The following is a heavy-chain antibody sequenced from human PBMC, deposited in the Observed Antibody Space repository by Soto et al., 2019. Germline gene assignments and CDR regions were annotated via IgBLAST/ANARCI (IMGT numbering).Heavy chain of an antibody. J-gene: IGHJ5*02. D-gene: IGHD3-10*01. CDR1: GGSISSSSYY. Sequence: SETLSLTCTVSGGSISSSSYYWGWIRQPPGKGLEWIVSIYYSGSTYYNSSLKSRVTISVDTSKNQFSLKLSSVTAADTAVYYCARRSDYYGSGSPYNWFDPWGQGTLVTVSS. V-gene: IGHV4-39*01. CDR2: IYYSGST. CDR3: ARRSDYYGSGSPYNWFDP.